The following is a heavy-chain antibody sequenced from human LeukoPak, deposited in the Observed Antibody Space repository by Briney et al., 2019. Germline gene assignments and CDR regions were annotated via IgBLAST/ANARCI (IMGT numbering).Heavy chain of an antibody. D-gene: IGHD6-19*01. CDR2: IDWDDDK. J-gene: IGHJ4*02. Sequence: SGPTLVNPTQTLTLTCTFSGFSLSTSGMCVSWIRQPPGKALEWLARIDWDDDKYYSTSLETRLAISKDTSKNQVVLTMTNMDPVDTATYYCARMAYSSGWAYFDYWGQGTLVTVSS. CDR1: GFSLSTSGMC. CDR3: ARMAYSSGWAYFDY. V-gene: IGHV2-70*11.